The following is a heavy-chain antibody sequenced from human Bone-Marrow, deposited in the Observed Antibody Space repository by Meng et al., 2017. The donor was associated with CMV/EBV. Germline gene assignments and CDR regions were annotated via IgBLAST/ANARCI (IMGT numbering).Heavy chain of an antibody. D-gene: IGHD4-11*01. Sequence: GESLKISCAASGFTFSSYGMHWVRQAPGKGLEWVAFIRYDGSNKYYADSVKGRFTISRDNSKNTLYLQMNSLRAEDTAVYYCARDNYVAPYYGMDVWGQGTTVTVSS. CDR1: GFTFSSYG. CDR2: IRYDGSNK. J-gene: IGHJ6*02. V-gene: IGHV3-30*02. CDR3: ARDNYVAPYYGMDV.